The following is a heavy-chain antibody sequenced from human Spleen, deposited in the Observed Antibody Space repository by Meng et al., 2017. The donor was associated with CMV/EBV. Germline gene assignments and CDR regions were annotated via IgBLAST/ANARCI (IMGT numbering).Heavy chain of an antibody. V-gene: IGHV4-59*02. CDR2: IYYSGST. CDR1: GGSVSSYY. D-gene: IGHD2-2*01. CDR3: ARQSTGWPRWIDP. Sequence: SETLSLTCTVSGGSVSSYYWSWIRQPPGKGLEWIGYIYYSGSTNYNPSLKSRVTISVDTSKNQLSLRLSSVTAADTAVYYCARQSTGWPRWIDPWGQGTLVTVSS. J-gene: IGHJ5*02.